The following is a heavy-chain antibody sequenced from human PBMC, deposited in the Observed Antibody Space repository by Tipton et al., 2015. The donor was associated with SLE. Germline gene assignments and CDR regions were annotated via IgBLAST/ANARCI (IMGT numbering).Heavy chain of an antibody. CDR1: GFTFSDYY. CDR3: TRDIGGFGSY. CDR2: ISSSGNTV. D-gene: IGHD3-10*01. J-gene: IGHJ4*02. V-gene: IGHV3-11*04. Sequence: SLRLSCAASGFTFSDYYMTWIRQAPGKGLEWISSISSSGNTVYYADSVKGRFTISIDNAKKSVYLQMNSLRAEDTAVYYCTRDIGGFGSYWGQGTLVTVSS.